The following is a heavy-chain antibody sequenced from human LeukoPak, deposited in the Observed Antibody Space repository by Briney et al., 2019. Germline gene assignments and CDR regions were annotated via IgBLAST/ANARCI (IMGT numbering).Heavy chain of an antibody. CDR2: INPNSGGT. D-gene: IGHD2-2*02. CDR3: ARWCSSTSCYTSAFDI. J-gene: IGHJ3*02. V-gene: IGHV1-2*06. CDR1: GYTFTGYY. Sequence: ASVKVSCKASGYTFTGYYMHWVRQAPGQGLEGMGRINPNSGGTNYAQKLQVRFTMNRDTSIRTAYMGLSRLRSDDTAVYYCARWCSSTSCYTSAFDIWGQGTMVTVSS.